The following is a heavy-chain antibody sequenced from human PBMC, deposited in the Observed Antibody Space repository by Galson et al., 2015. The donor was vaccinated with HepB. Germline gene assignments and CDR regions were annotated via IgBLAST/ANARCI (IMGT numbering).Heavy chain of an antibody. CDR3: ARGSTEDIALLVGTTSVGWFDP. Sequence: SLRLSCAASGFTFSRHSMNWIRQAPGKGLVWVSSISATSSYVHYADSMRDRFTITRDNAKNSLFLRMTSLRVEDTAVYYCARGSTEDIALLVGTTSVGWFDPWGQGTLVTVSP. CDR2: ISATSSYV. CDR1: GFTFSRHS. D-gene: IGHD2-15*01. J-gene: IGHJ5*02. V-gene: IGHV3-21*01.